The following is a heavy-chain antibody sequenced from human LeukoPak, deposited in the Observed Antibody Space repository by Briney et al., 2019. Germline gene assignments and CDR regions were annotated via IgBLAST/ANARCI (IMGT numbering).Heavy chain of an antibody. Sequence: SETLSLTCTVSGGSISSYYWSWIRQPPGKGLEWIGYISYSGSTNYNPSLKSRVTISVDTSKNQFSLKRSSVTAADTAVYYCARARGSGYPDYWGQGTLVTVSS. V-gene: IGHV4-59*01. D-gene: IGHD3-3*01. J-gene: IGHJ4*02. CDR2: ISYSGST. CDR1: GGSISSYY. CDR3: ARARGSGYPDY.